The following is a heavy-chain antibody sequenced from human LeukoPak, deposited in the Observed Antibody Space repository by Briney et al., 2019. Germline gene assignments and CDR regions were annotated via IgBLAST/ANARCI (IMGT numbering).Heavy chain of an antibody. CDR2: IKQDGSEK. J-gene: IGHJ4*02. CDR3: ARGRPHSYGLGY. Sequence: GGSLRLSCAASGFTFTSYWMTWVRQAPGQGLEWVANIKQDGSEKYYVDSVKGRFTISRDNAKNSLYLQMNSLRAEDTAVYYCARGRPHSYGLGYWGQGTLVTVSS. V-gene: IGHV3-7*03. D-gene: IGHD5-18*01. CDR1: GFTFTSYW.